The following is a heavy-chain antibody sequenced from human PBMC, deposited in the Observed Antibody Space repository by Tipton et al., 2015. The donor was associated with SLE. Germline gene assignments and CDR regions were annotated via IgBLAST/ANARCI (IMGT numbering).Heavy chain of an antibody. CDR2: INHSGST. V-gene: IGHV4-39*07. Sequence: LRLSCTVSGGSISSGGYYWSWIRQPPGKGLEWIGEINHSGSTNYNPSLKSRVTISVDTSKNQFSLKLSSVTAADTAVYYCARGLEGGYYFDYWGQGTLVTVSS. J-gene: IGHJ4*02. D-gene: IGHD1-1*01. CDR1: GGSISSGGYY. CDR3: ARGLEGGYYFDY.